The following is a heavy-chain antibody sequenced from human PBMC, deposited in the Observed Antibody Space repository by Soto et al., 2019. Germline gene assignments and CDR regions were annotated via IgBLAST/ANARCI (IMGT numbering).Heavy chain of an antibody. J-gene: IGHJ4*02. D-gene: IGHD1-26*01. CDR1: GFTFSDYG. Sequence: GGSLRLSCAASGFTFSDYGMHWVRQAPGKGLEWVAAISYDGSKKYYAESVQGRFTISKDNSKNTLYLQMISLRAEDTAVFYCAKVRYSASDYALDYWGQGTPVTVSS. CDR2: ISYDGSKK. V-gene: IGHV3-30*18. CDR3: AKVRYSASDYALDY.